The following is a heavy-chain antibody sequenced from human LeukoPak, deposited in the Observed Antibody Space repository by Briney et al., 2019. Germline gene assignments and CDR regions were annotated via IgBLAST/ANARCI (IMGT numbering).Heavy chain of an antibody. J-gene: IGHJ6*03. V-gene: IGHV3-64*01. CDR1: GFTVSSNY. CDR3: ARDRRFGPYYYYYMDV. Sequence: GGSLRLSCAASGFTVSSNYMSWVRQAPGKGLEYVSAISSNGGSTYYANSVKGRFTISRDNSKNTLYLQMGSLRAEDMAVYYCARDRRFGPYYYYYMDVWGKGTTVTVSS. D-gene: IGHD3-10*01. CDR2: ISSNGGST.